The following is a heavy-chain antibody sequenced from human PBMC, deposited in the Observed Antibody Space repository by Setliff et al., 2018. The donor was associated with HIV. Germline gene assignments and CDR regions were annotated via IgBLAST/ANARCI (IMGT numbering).Heavy chain of an antibody. J-gene: IGHJ3*02. CDR3: VKDTSSFAFDI. V-gene: IGHV3-43*01. D-gene: IGHD2-15*01. CDR1: GFTFDDYT. Sequence: PGGSLRLSCEVSGFTFDDYTMHWVRQDPGRGLEWVSLISWDSTSTYYADSVKGRFIISRDNRKNSLYLQMNSLRTEDAALYYCVKDTSSFAFDIWGQGTMVTVSS. CDR2: ISWDSTST.